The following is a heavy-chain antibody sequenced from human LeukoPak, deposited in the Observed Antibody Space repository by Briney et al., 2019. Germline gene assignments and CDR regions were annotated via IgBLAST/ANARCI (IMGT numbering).Heavy chain of an antibody. D-gene: IGHD6-13*01. CDR2: IIPIFGTA. J-gene: IGHJ6*02. CDR1: GGTFSSYA. CDR3: ARGSPAAGTGLYGMDV. V-gene: IGHV1-69*06. Sequence: SVKVSCKASGGTFSSYAISWVRQAPGQGLEWMGGIIPIFGTANYAQKFQGRVTITADKSTSTAYMELSSLRSEDTAVYYCARGSPAAGTGLYGMDVWGQGTTVTVSS.